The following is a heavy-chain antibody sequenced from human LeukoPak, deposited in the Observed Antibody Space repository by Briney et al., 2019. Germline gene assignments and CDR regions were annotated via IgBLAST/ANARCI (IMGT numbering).Heavy chain of an antibody. Sequence: SETLSLTCAVYGGSFSGYYWSWIRQPPGKGLEWIGEINHSGSTNYNPSLKSRVTISVDTSKNQFSLKLSSVTAADTAVYYCARQVAAAGKYFQHWGQGTLVTVSS. V-gene: IGHV4-34*01. CDR3: ARQVAAAGKYFQH. CDR1: GGSFSGYY. D-gene: IGHD6-13*01. CDR2: INHSGST. J-gene: IGHJ1*01.